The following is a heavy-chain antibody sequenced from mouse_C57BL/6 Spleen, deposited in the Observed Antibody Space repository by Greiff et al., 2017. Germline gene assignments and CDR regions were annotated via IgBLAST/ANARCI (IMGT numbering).Heavy chain of an antibody. V-gene: IGHV1-69*01. CDR1: GYTFTSYW. Sequence: VQLQQPGAELVMPGASVKLSCKASGYTFTSYWMHWVKQRPGQGLEWIGEIDPSDSYTNYNQKFKGKSTLTVDKSSSTAYMQLSSLTSEDTAVYYCARLDYGYGFAYWGQGTLVTVSA. CDR3: ARLDYGYGFAY. CDR2: IDPSDSYT. J-gene: IGHJ3*01. D-gene: IGHD2-2*01.